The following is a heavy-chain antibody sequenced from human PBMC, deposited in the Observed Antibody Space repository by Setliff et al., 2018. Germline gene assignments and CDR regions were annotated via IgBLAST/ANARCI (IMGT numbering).Heavy chain of an antibody. D-gene: IGHD5-18*01. Sequence: GGSLRLSCAASGFLYSNNAFHWVRQTPGKGLEWVAVISYDGSNKYYADSVKGRFTISRDNSKNTLYLQMNSLRAEDTAVYYCARSYHVDTAMVPHYWGQGTLVTVSS. J-gene: IGHJ4*02. CDR1: GFLYSNNA. CDR2: ISYDGSNK. V-gene: IGHV3-30-3*01. CDR3: ARSYHVDTAMVPHY.